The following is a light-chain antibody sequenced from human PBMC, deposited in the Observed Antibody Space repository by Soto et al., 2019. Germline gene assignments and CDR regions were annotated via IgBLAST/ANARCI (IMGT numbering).Light chain of an antibody. CDR1: QSVSSSY. J-gene: IGKJ4*01. Sequence: EIVLTQSPGTLSLSPGERATLSCRASQSVSSSYLAWYQQKPGQAPRQHIYGASSRSTGIPDRFSGSGSGTDFTLTITRLEPEDFAVYYCQHYRTSFAGGTRVEIK. V-gene: IGKV3-20*01. CDR2: GAS. CDR3: QHYRTS.